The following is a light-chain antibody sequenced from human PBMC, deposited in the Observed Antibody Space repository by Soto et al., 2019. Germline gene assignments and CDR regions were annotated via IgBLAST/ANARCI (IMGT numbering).Light chain of an antibody. J-gene: IGKJ5*01. Sequence: EIVMTQSPATLSVSPGERATLSCRASQSVSSNLAWYQQKPGQAPRLLIYDASTRATGIPARFSGSGSGTEFTLTISSLQSEDFAVYYCQQFHNWITFGQETRLEIK. CDR3: QQFHNWIT. CDR2: DAS. V-gene: IGKV3-15*01. CDR1: QSVSSN.